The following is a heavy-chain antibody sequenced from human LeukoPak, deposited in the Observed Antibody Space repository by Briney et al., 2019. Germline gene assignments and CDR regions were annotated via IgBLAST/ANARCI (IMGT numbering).Heavy chain of an antibody. D-gene: IGHD6-13*01. V-gene: IGHV4-59*01. CDR1: GVSISSDY. CDR3: ARDKVGQLVPYFDY. J-gene: IGHJ4*02. CDR2: IYYSEST. Sequence: SEALSLTCTVSGVSISSDYWSWLRQPPGKGLEWIGYIYYSESTNYNPSLKSRVTISVDTSKNQFSLKLSSVTAADTAVYYCARDKVGQLVPYFDYWGQGTLVTVSS.